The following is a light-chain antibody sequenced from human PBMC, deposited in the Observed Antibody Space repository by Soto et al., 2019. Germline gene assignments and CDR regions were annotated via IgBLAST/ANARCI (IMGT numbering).Light chain of an antibody. J-gene: IGKJ1*01. Sequence: IQMTPSPSSVSASVGDRLTISCRASQDIGNWLAWYQQQPGKAPKLLIYVASTLESGVPTRFSGSGSGTEFTLTISSLHPDDFATYYCQQYNILSTFGQGTKVDIK. CDR3: QQYNILST. CDR1: QDIGNW. V-gene: IGKV1-12*01. CDR2: VAS.